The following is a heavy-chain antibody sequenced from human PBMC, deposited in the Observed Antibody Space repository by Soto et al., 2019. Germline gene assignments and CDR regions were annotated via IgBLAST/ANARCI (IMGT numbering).Heavy chain of an antibody. CDR3: ARGIAARQGRYYYYYGMDV. Sequence: SQTLSLTCAISGDSVPSNSAAWNWIRQSPSRGLEWLGRTYYRSKWYNDYAVSVKSRITINPDTSKNQFSLQLNSVTPEDTAVYYCARGIAARQGRYYYYYGMDVWGQGTTVTVSS. V-gene: IGHV6-1*01. D-gene: IGHD6-6*01. CDR1: GDSVPSNSAA. J-gene: IGHJ6*02. CDR2: TYYRSKWYN.